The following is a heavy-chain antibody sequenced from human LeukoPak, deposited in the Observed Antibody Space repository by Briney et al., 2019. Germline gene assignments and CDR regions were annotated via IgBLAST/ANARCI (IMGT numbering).Heavy chain of an antibody. D-gene: IGHD3-22*01. Sequence: TLSLTCTVYAGSVSSSTYYWRWIRQPPGKGLVCIGIIYYSGSTYYNPSLKTRVTISADTSMNQFSLKLTSVTAADTAVYYCARHSYDTTGYYPDYWGQGTLVTVSS. CDR3: ARHSYDTTGYYPDY. J-gene: IGHJ4*02. CDR1: AGSVSSSTYY. V-gene: IGHV4-39*01. CDR2: IYYSGST.